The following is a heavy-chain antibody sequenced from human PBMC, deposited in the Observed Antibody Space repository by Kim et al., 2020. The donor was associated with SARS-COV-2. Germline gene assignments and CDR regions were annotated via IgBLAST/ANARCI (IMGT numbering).Heavy chain of an antibody. Sequence: YYADSVKGRFTISRHNSKNTLYLQMNSLRAEDTAVYYCAGPLAARHGMDVWGQGTTVTVSS. V-gene: IGHV3-53*04. D-gene: IGHD6-6*01. J-gene: IGHJ6*02. CDR3: AGPLAARHGMDV.